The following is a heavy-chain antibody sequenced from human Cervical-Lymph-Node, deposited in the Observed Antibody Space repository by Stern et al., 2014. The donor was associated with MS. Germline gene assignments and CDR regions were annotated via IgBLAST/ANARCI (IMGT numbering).Heavy chain of an antibody. CDR2: IYPGDSDI. D-gene: IGHD2-21*02. Sequence: EVQLVESGVEVKKPGESLKISCKGSGYNFTTYWIGWVRQMPGKGLEWMGIIYPGDSDIRYSPSFQGQVTISADQSIRTAYMQRNSLKASDPAMYYWARLVMTGAFNIWGQGTMVTASS. V-gene: IGHV5-51*03. J-gene: IGHJ3*02. CDR1: GYNFTTYW. CDR3: ARLVMTGAFNI.